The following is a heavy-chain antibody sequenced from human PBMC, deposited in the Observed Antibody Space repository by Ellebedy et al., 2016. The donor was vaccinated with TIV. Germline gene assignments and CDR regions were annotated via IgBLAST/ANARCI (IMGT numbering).Heavy chain of an antibody. J-gene: IGHJ5*02. Sequence: MPSETLSLTCTASGCSISSSSYSWGLTRQPPGKGLEWIGSIDYSGRTYYNPSLKSRVTISVDTSKNQFSLKLSSVTAADTAVYYCARQWGVGAPLDWFDPWGQGTLVTVSS. D-gene: IGHD1-26*01. CDR2: IDYSGRT. CDR1: GCSISSSSYS. V-gene: IGHV4-39*01. CDR3: ARQWGVGAPLDWFDP.